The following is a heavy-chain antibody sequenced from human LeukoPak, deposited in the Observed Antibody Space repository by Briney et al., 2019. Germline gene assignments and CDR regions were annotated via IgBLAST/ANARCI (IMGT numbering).Heavy chain of an antibody. CDR1: GYSISSGYY. V-gene: IGHV4-38-2*01. CDR2: IYHSGST. Sequence: SETLSLTCAVSGYSISSGYYWGWIRQPPGKGLEWIGSIYHSGSTYYNPSLKSRVTISVDTSKNQFSLKLSSVTAADTAVYYCARHEHYYDSSGSYFDLWGRGTLVTVSS. J-gene: IGHJ2*01. CDR3: ARHEHYYDSSGSYFDL. D-gene: IGHD3-22*01.